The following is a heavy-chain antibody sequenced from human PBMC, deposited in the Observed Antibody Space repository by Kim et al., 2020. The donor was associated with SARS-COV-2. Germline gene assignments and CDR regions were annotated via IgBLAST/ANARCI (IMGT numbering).Heavy chain of an antibody. CDR2: IYPGDSDT. V-gene: IGHV5-51*01. J-gene: IGHJ4*02. CDR3: ARAPSGTFSPYYFDY. D-gene: IGHD1-26*01. Sequence: GESLKISCKASEYTFNNYWIGWVRQMPGKGLQWLGIIYPGDSDTKYNPSVQGQVTISADWSLTTAYLQWSSLKASDTAIYYCARAPSGTFSPYYFDYWGQRALVTVSS. CDR1: EYTFNNYW.